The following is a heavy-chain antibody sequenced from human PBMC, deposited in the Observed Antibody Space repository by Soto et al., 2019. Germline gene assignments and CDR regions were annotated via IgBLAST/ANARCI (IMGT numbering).Heavy chain of an antibody. V-gene: IGHV3-21*01. Sequence: GGSLRLSCAASGFTFSSYSMNWVRQAPGKGLEWVSSISSSSTYIYYADSVKGRFTISRDNAKNSLYLQMNSLRAEDTAVYYCARDPAADGYYGMDVWGQGTTVTVSS. CDR1: GFTFSSYS. D-gene: IGHD6-13*01. CDR3: ARDPAADGYYGMDV. J-gene: IGHJ6*02. CDR2: ISSSSTYI.